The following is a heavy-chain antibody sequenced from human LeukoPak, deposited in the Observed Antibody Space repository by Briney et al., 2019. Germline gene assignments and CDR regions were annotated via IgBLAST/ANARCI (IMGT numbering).Heavy chain of an antibody. CDR3: ASARRGVVATNYYYYYMDV. CDR2: MNPNSGNT. CDR1: GYTFTSYD. Sequence: ASVKVSCKASGYTFTSYDINWVRQATGQGLEWMGWMNPNSGNTGYAQKFQGRVTMTRNTSISTAYMELSSLRSEDTAVYYCASARRGVVATNYYYYYMDVWGKGTTVTVSS. J-gene: IGHJ6*03. D-gene: IGHD2-21*02. V-gene: IGHV1-8*01.